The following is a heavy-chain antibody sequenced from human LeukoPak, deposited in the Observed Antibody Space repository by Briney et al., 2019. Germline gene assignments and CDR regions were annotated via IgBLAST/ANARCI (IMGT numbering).Heavy chain of an antibody. CDR3: ARGYYDILTGPYYYYGMDV. Sequence: SETLSLTCAVYGGSFSGYYWSWIRQPPGKGLEWIGKINHSGSTNYNPSLKSRVTISVDTSKNQFSLKLSSVTAADTAVYYCARGYYDILTGPYYYYGMDVWGQGTTVTVSS. CDR2: INHSGST. CDR1: GGSFSGYY. J-gene: IGHJ6*02. V-gene: IGHV4-34*01. D-gene: IGHD3-9*01.